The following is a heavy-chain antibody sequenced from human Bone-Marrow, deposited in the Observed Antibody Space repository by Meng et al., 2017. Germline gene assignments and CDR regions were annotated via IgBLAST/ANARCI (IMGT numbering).Heavy chain of an antibody. D-gene: IGHD3-22*01. CDR2: INPIFGTA. CDR1: GDTFSSYA. J-gene: IGHJ6*02. Sequence: SVKVSCKASGDTFSSYAISWVRQAPGQGLEWMGRINPIFGTANYAQKFQGRVTITADKSMNTAYMELSSLRSGDPAVYYCAWHIAVVSTWVHGMDFWGQGTTVTVSS. CDR3: AWHIAVVSTWVHGMDF. V-gene: IGHV1-69*06.